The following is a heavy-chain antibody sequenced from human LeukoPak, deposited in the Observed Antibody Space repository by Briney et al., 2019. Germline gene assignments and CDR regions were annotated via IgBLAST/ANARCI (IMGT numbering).Heavy chain of an antibody. Sequence: PGGSLRLSCEASGFSFSSYGMHWVRQAPGKGLEWVAVISYDGSNKYYADSVKGRFTISRDNSNNTLFLQMNSLRAEDTAVYYCAKVRTGHYFDYWGQGTLVTVSS. CDR2: ISYDGSNK. V-gene: IGHV3-30*18. CDR3: AKVRTGHYFDY. CDR1: GFSFSSYG. J-gene: IGHJ4*02. D-gene: IGHD1-1*01.